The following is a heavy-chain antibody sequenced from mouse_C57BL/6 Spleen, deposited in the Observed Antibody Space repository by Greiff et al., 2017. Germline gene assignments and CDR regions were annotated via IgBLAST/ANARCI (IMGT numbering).Heavy chain of an antibody. J-gene: IGHJ4*01. CDR1: GFTFSSYA. CDR3: ARGGITTVADAMDY. CDR2: ISDGGSYT. Sequence: EVKVVESGGGLVKPGGSLKLSCAASGFTFSSYAMSWVRQTPEKRLEWVATISDGGSYTYYPDNVKGRFTISRDNAKNNLYLQMSHLKSEDTAMYYCARGGITTVADAMDYWGQGTSVTVSS. V-gene: IGHV5-4*03. D-gene: IGHD1-1*01.